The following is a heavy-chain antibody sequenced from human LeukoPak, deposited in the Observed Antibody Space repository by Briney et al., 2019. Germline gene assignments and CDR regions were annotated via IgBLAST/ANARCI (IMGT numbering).Heavy chain of an antibody. CDR3: ARAGTNWSSGCFFDY. J-gene: IGHJ4*02. V-gene: IGHV4-59*01. CDR1: GGSIGNYY. D-gene: IGHD1-1*01. Sequence: PSETLSLPCTVSGGSIGNYYWSWIRQPPGQGLECLGYIYYSGSTNYSPSLRSRLTMSLDTSKNQFSLKLSSVTAADTAVYYCARAGTNWSSGCFFDYWGQGALVTVSS. CDR2: IYYSGST.